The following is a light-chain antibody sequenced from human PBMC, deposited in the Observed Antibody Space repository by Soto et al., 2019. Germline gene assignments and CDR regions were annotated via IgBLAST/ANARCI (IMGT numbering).Light chain of an antibody. V-gene: IGLV1-44*01. CDR1: SSNIGSNT. Sequence: QSAVTQPPSASGTPGQRVTISCSGSSSNIGSNTVNWYKQLPGTAPKLLIYTNNQRPSGVPDRFSGSKSGTSASLAISGLQSEDEADYYCAAWDDSLNGVVFGGGTKLTVL. CDR3: AAWDDSLNGVV. J-gene: IGLJ2*01. CDR2: TNN.